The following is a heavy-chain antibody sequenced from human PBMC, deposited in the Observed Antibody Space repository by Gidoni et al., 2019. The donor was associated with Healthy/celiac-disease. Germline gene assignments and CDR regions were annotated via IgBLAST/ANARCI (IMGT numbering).Heavy chain of an antibody. V-gene: IGHV3-30*18. CDR3: AKDLRGYSGSHPLDY. CDR1: GFTVSSYG. Sequence: QVQLVEAGGGVVQPGRSLRRSCAASGFTVSSYGMHWGHQSTGKGLAGVAVISYDGSNKYYADSVKGRFTISRDNSKNTLYLQMNSLRAEDTAVYYCAKDLRGYSGSHPLDYWGQGTLVTVSS. CDR2: ISYDGSNK. J-gene: IGHJ4*02. D-gene: IGHD5-12*01.